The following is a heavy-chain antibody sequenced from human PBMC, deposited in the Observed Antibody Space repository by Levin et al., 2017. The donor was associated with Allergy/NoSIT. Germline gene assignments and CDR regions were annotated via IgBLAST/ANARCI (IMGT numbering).Heavy chain of an antibody. CDR1: GFTFGDYA. D-gene: IGHD3-10*01. CDR3: SRGLFKALVRGLTGDY. V-gene: IGHV3-49*03. CDR2: IRSKAYGGTT. Sequence: GGSLRLSCSASGFTFGDYAVSWFRQAPGEGLEWLGFIRSKAYGGTTQYAASVKGRFTLSRDDSKTIAYLQMNSLKTDDTALYYCSRGLFKALVRGLTGDYWGQGTLVTVSS. J-gene: IGHJ4*02.